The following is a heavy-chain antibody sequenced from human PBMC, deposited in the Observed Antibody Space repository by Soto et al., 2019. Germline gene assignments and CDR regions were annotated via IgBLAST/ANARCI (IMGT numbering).Heavy chain of an antibody. J-gene: IGHJ6*02. V-gene: IGHV4-59*12. Sequence: SETLSLTCTSPGGPISGYNWSWIRRPPGKGLEWIGYIYHSGSTYYNPSLKSRVTISVDRSKNHFSLKLSSVTAADTAVYYCASTALDYDFWSGPAEYYYYGMDVWGQGTTVTVSS. CDR2: IYHSGST. D-gene: IGHD3-3*01. CDR1: GGPISGYN. CDR3: ASTALDYDFWSGPAEYYYYGMDV.